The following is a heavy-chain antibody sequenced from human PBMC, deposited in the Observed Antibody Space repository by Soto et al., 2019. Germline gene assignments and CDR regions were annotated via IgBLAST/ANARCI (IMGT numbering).Heavy chain of an antibody. Sequence: GGSLRLSCAASGFTFSSYAMSWVRQAPGKGLEWVSAISGSGGSTYYADSVKGRFTISRDNSKNTLYLQMNSLRAEDTAVYYCAKDVVTMVRGFLPPYYFDYWGQGTLVTVSS. D-gene: IGHD3-10*01. CDR2: ISGSGGST. CDR3: AKDVVTMVRGFLPPYYFDY. CDR1: GFTFSSYA. V-gene: IGHV3-23*01. J-gene: IGHJ4*02.